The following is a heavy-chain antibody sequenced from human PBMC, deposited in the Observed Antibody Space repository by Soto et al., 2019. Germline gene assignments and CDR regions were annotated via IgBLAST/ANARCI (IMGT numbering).Heavy chain of an antibody. J-gene: IGHJ4*02. Sequence: PSQTLSLTCTVSGGSISSGGYYWSWIRQHPGKGLEWIGYIYYSGSTYYNPSLKSRVTISVDTSKNQFSLKLSSVTAADTAVYYCASYPKHYYDFWRGPIDYLGQGNLVTGSS. CDR1: GGSISSGGYY. CDR2: IYYSGST. D-gene: IGHD3-3*01. CDR3: ASYPKHYYDFWRGPIDY. V-gene: IGHV4-31*03.